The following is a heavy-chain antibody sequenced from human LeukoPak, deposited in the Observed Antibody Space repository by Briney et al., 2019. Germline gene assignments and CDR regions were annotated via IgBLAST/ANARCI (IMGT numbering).Heavy chain of an antibody. D-gene: IGHD6-13*01. J-gene: IGHJ5*02. CDR1: GGSMSSYY. V-gene: IGHV4-39*07. CDR3: ARAYFSSWYMNWFDP. CDR2: IYYSGST. Sequence: SETLSLTCSVSGGSMSSYYWGWIRQPPGKGLEWIGSIYYSGSTYYNPSLKSRVTISVDTSKNQFSLKLSSVTAADTAVYYCARAYFSSWYMNWFDPWGQGTLVTVSS.